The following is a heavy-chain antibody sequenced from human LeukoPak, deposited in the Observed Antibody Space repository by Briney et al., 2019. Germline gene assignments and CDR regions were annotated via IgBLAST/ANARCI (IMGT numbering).Heavy chain of an antibody. CDR1: GFTFDDYA. J-gene: IGHJ4*02. CDR2: ISWNSGSI. Sequence: GGSLRLSCAASGFTFDDYAMHWVRHAPGKGLEWVSGISWNSGSIGYADSVKGRFTISRDNAKNSLYLQMISLRPEDTAVYYCAKNWDYWGQGTLVTVSS. CDR3: AKNWDY. V-gene: IGHV3-9*01.